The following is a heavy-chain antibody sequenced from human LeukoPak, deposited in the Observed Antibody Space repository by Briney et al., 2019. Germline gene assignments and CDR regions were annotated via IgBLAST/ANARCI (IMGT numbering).Heavy chain of an antibody. J-gene: IGHJ3*02. CDR3: ASEPYGSGSFLGAFDI. CDR2: IYYSGST. V-gene: IGHV4-39*01. CDR1: DDSIRSSAYY. D-gene: IGHD3-10*01. Sequence: SETLSLTCAVSDDSIRSSAYYWGWIRQPPGKGLEWIGSIYYSGSTYYNPSLKSRVTISIDTSKNQFSLKLCSVTAADTAVYYCASEPYGSGSFLGAFDIWGQGTMVTVSS.